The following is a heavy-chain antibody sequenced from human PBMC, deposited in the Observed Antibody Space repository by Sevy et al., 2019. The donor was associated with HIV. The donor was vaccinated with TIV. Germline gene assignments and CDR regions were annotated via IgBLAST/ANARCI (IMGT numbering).Heavy chain of an antibody. D-gene: IGHD2-2*01. CDR2: ISYDGSNK. V-gene: IGHV3-30*18. CDR1: GFTFSSYG. CDR3: AKDRGWQVVVVPAAIDY. J-gene: IGHJ4*02. Sequence: GGSLRLSCAASGFTFSSYGMHWVRQAPGKGLEWVAVISYDGSNKYYADSVKGRFTISRDNSKNTRYLQMNSLRAEDTAVYYCAKDRGWQVVVVPAAIDYWGQGTLVTVSS.